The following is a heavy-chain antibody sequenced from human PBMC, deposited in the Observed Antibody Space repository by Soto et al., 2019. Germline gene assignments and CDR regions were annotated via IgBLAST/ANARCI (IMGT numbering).Heavy chain of an antibody. CDR1: GGTFSSYA. CDR2: IIPIFGTA. CDR3: ARGREISWTIAAD. Sequence: ASVKVSCKASGGTFSSYANSWVRQAPGQGLEWMGGIIPIFGTANYAQKFQGRVTITADESTSTAYMELSSLRSEDTAVYYCARGREISWTIAADWGHGTLVTPSS. J-gene: IGHJ4*01. D-gene: IGHD6-13*01. V-gene: IGHV1-69*13.